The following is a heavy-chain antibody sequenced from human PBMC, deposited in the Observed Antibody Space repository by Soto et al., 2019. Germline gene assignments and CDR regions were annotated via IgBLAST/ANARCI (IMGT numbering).Heavy chain of an antibody. V-gene: IGHV1-8*01. CDR2: MNPISGNT. CDR1: GYTFTSYD. J-gene: IGHJ6*04. CDR3: ARSNSCYYDMDV. Sequence: ASVKVSCKASGYTFTSYDVNWVRQAPGQGLEWMGWMNPISGNTAYAQKFQGRVTMTRNTSISTAYMELSSLRSEDTAVYYCARSNSCYYDMDVWGKGTTVTVSS.